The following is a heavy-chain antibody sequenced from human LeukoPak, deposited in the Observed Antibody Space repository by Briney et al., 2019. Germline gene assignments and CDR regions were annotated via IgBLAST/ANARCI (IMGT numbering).Heavy chain of an antibody. Sequence: GGSLRLSCAASGFTFSSYEMNWVRQAPGKGLEWVSYITSSGRTIYYADSVKGRFTISRDNAKNSLYLQMNSLRAEDTAVYYCAKETSDFDWLLQDFDYWGQGTLVTVSS. D-gene: IGHD3-9*01. CDR3: AKETSDFDWLLQDFDY. V-gene: IGHV3-48*03. J-gene: IGHJ4*02. CDR2: ITSSGRTI. CDR1: GFTFSSYE.